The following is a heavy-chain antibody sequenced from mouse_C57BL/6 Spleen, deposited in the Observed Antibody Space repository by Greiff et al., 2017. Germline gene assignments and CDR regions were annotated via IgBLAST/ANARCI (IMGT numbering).Heavy chain of an antibody. CDR2: INPSNGGT. D-gene: IGHD2-4*01. V-gene: IGHV1-53*01. J-gene: IGHJ2*01. CDR1: GYTFTSYW. Sequence: VKLQQPGTELVKPGASVKLSCKASGYTFTSYWMHWVKQRPGQGLEWIGNINPSNGGTNYNEKFKSKATLTVDKSSSTAYMQLSSLTSEDSAVYYCARGGYYDYEHFDYWGQGTTLTVSS. CDR3: ARGGYYDYEHFDY.